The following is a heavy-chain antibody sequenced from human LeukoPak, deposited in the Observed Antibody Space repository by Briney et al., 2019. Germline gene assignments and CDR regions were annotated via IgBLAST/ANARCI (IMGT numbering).Heavy chain of an antibody. J-gene: IGHJ4*02. V-gene: IGHV3-23*01. Sequence: QSGGSLRLSCAASGFTFSSYSMNWVRQAPGKGLEWVSGNSGSGGSTYHADSVKGRFTISRDNSKNTLYLQMNSLRAEDTAVYYCAKRPYSNGWYGFFYFDYWGQGTLVTVSS. CDR1: GFTFSSYS. D-gene: IGHD6-19*01. CDR3: AKRPYSNGWYGFFYFDY. CDR2: NSGSGGST.